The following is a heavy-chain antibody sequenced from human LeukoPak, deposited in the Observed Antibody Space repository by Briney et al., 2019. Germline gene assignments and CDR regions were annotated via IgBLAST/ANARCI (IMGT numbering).Heavy chain of an antibody. J-gene: IGHJ6*02. CDR2: IKGDGREK. Sequence: PGGSLRLSCAASGFRFSSYWMSWVRQAPGKGLEWVANIKGDGREKNHVDSVKGRFTISRDNSKKTVFLQMNSLRGEDTAVYYCAKDRSSGPHYYYGMDVWGRGTTVIVSS. CDR1: GFRFSSYW. CDR3: AKDRSSGPHYYYGMDV. D-gene: IGHD3-22*01. V-gene: IGHV3-7*04.